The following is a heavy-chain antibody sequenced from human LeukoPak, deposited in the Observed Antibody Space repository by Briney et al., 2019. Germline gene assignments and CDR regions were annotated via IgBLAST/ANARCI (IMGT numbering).Heavy chain of an antibody. D-gene: IGHD5-12*01. J-gene: IGHJ4*02. Sequence: GESLKISCKGSGYSFIKYWIAWVRKLPGKGLEGMGIVYPGDSDTRYSPSLQGQVTISADKSITTAYLRWSSLKASDTAMYYCTRHFGYSGYDGDYWGQGTLVTVSS. V-gene: IGHV5-51*01. CDR2: VYPGDSDT. CDR1: GYSFIKYW. CDR3: TRHFGYSGYDGDY.